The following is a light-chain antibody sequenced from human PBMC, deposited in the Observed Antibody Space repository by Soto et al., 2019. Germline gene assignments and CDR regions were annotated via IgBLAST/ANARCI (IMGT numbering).Light chain of an antibody. V-gene: IGKV3-15*01. CDR1: QSVSSN. Sequence: EIVVTQSPATLSVSPGERATLSCRASQSVSSNLAWYQQKPGQAPRLLIYGASTRATGIPARFSGSGSGTEFTLTISSLQSEDFAVYYRQQYNNWPPYTFGQGTKLEIK. J-gene: IGKJ2*01. CDR3: QQYNNWPPYT. CDR2: GAS.